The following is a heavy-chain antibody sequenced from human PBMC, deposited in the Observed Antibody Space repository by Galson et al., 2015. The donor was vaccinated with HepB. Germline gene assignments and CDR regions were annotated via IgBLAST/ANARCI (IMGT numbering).Heavy chain of an antibody. CDR1: GFTLPTSD. CDR3: AADSYYADEDFNY. CDR2: IVVGSGYT. D-gene: IGHD3-10*01. Sequence: SVKVSCKASGFTLPTSDVQWVRQARGQRLEWIGWIVVGSGYTKYAQKFQESVTITRDMSTKTAYMGLGSLRSEDTAVYYCAADSYYADEDFNYWGQGTLVTAS. J-gene: IGHJ4*02. V-gene: IGHV1-58*01.